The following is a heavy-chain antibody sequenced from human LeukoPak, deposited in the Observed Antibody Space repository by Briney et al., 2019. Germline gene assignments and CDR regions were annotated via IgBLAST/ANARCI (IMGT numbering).Heavy chain of an antibody. CDR3: ARGQSVGWEVGVCDY. J-gene: IGHJ4*02. D-gene: IGHD3-22*01. Sequence: PGGSLRLSCAASGFIFSSYSMNWVRQAPGKGLEWVSSITSSSSYIYYADSAKGRFTISRDNAKNSLYLQMNSLRAEDTAVYYCARGQSVGWEVGVCDYWGQGALVTVAS. CDR1: GFIFSSYS. CDR2: ITSSSSYI. V-gene: IGHV3-21*01.